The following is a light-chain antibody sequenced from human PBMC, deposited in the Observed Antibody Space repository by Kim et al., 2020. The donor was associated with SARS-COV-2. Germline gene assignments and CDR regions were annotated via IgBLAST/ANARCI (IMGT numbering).Light chain of an antibody. CDR2: YDS. CDR1: KIEVKS. Sequence: SYELTQPPSVSVAPGKTATITCGGYKIEVKSVHWYQQKPGQAPVLVIHYDSDRPSGIPERFSGSKSGNTATLTISRVEAGDEADYYCQVFDSSSDKYVVFGGGTQLTVL. V-gene: IGLV3-21*01. CDR3: QVFDSSSDKYVV. J-gene: IGLJ2*01.